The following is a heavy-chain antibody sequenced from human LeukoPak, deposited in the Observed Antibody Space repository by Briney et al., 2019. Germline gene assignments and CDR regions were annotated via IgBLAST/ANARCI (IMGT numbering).Heavy chain of an antibody. CDR3: ARVSGYDWESFYDY. D-gene: IGHD5-12*01. V-gene: IGHV4-39*07. Sequence: SETLSLTCTVSGGSISSSSYYWSWIRQPPGKGLEWIGEINHSGSTNYNPSLKSRVTISVDTSKNQFSLKLSSVTAADTAVYYCARVSGYDWESFYDYWGQGTLVTVSS. J-gene: IGHJ4*02. CDR1: GGSISSSSYY. CDR2: INHSGST.